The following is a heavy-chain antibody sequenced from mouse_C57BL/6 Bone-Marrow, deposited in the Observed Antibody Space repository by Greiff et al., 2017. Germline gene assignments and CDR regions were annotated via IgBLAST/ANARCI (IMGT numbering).Heavy chain of an antibody. CDR2: INPYNGGT. CDR3: ARRGITSGY. CDR1: GYTFTDYY. D-gene: IGHD2-4*01. Sequence: EVQGVESGPVLVKPGASVKMSCKASGYTFTDYYMNWVKQSHGKSLEWIGVINPYNGGTSYNQKFKGKATLTVDKSSSTAYMELNSLTSEDSAVYYCARRGITSGYWGQGTTLTVSS. V-gene: IGHV1-19*01. J-gene: IGHJ2*01.